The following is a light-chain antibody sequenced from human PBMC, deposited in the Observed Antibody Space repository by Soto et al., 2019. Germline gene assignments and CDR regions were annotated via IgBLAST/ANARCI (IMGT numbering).Light chain of an antibody. J-gene: IGKJ2*01. Sequence: EIVMTQPPASLSESPGETATLSCRASQSISNSLAWYQQKPGQAPSLLIYGASTRATGIPARFSGSGSGTEFTLTISSLQSEDSALYYCQQYNNWPPRTFGQGTKLEIK. CDR1: QSISNS. V-gene: IGKV3-15*01. CDR2: GAS. CDR3: QQYNNWPPRT.